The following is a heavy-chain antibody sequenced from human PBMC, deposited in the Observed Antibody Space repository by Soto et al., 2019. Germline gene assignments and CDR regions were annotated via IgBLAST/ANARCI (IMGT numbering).Heavy chain of an antibody. V-gene: IGHV1-69*13. Sequence: ASVKVSCKASGGTFSSYAISWVRQAPGQGLEWMGGIIPICGTANYAQKFQGRVTITADESTSTAYMELSSLRSEDTAVYYCAKAVTTLLYYYGMDVWGQGTTVTVSS. J-gene: IGHJ6*02. CDR1: GGTFSSYA. D-gene: IGHD4-17*01. CDR2: IIPICGTA. CDR3: AKAVTTLLYYYGMDV.